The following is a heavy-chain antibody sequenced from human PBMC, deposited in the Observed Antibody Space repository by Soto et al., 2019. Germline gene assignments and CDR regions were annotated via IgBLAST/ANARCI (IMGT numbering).Heavy chain of an antibody. CDR2: MNPNSGNT. V-gene: IGHV1-8*01. CDR1: GDTFTNYD. Sequence: QVQLVQSGAEVKKPGASVKVSCKASGDTFTNYDINWVRQATGQGLEWMGRMNPNSGNTGYAQKFQGGVTMTRNTSITTAYMELSSLRSEDMAVYYCAGGRNGMDVWGQGTTVTVSS. CDR3: AGGRNGMDV. J-gene: IGHJ6*02.